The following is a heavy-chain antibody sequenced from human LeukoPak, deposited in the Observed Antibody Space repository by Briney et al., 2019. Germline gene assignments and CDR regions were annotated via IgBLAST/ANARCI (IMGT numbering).Heavy chain of an antibody. CDR1: GFTFSGYD. CDR3: ARLYGTYPGWFDP. Sequence: GGSLRLSCAASGFTFSGYDMNWVRQAPGKGLEWVSYISSSATTTNYADSVKGRFTISRDNAKNSLYLQMNSLRAEDTAVYYCARLYGTYPGWFDPWGQGTLVTVSS. J-gene: IGHJ5*02. D-gene: IGHD4-17*01. CDR2: ISSSATTT. V-gene: IGHV3-48*04.